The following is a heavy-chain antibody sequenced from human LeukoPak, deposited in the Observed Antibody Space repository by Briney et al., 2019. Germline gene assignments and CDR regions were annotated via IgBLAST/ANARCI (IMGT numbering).Heavy chain of an antibody. CDR1: GFTFDDYG. Sequence: GGSLRLSCAASGFTFDDYGMSWVRQAPGKGLEWVSGINWNGGSTGYADSVKGRFTISRDNAKNSLYLQMNSLRAEDTALYYCAREGYSSGQFHGFDNWGQGTMVTVSS. CDR3: AREGYSSGQFHGFDN. J-gene: IGHJ3*02. D-gene: IGHD6-19*01. V-gene: IGHV3-20*04. CDR2: INWNGGST.